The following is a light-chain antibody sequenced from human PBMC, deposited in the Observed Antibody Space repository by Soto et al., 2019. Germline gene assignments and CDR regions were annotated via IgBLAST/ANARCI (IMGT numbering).Light chain of an antibody. V-gene: IGKV1-5*03. CDR1: QTVNSW. CDR3: QQYTHSTPT. Sequence: DIQLTQSPSTLSASVGDRVTITCRASQTVNSWLAWYQQKPGKAPKLLIYAASNLESGVSSRFSGSGSETEFPLTITRLQPDDFETYCCQQYTHSTPTFGQGTKLEIK. CDR2: AAS. J-gene: IGKJ2*01.